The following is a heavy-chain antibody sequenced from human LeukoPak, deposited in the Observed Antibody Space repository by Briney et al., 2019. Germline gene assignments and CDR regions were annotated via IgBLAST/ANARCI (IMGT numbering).Heavy chain of an antibody. V-gene: IGHV1-2*02. D-gene: IGHD3-10*01. J-gene: IGHJ6*03. CDR1: GYTFTGYY. CDR2: INPNSGGT. Sequence: ASVKVSCKASGYTFTGYYMHWVRQAPGQGLAWMGWINPNSGGTNYAQKFQGRVTMTRDTSISTAYMELSRLRSDDTAVYYCARGSAGYGSGSSRYYYMDVWGKGTTVTVSS. CDR3: ARGSAGYGSGSSRYYYMDV.